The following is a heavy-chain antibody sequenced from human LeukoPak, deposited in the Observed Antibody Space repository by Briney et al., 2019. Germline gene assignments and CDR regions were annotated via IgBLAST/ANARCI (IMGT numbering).Heavy chain of an antibody. CDR3: AVQYCSSTSCYSGFDP. CDR2: IYPGDSDT. CDR1: GYSFTSYW. J-gene: IGHJ5*02. V-gene: IGHV5-51*01. Sequence: GESLKISCKGSGYSFTSYWIGWVRHMPGKGLEWMGIIYPGDSDTRYSPSFQGQVTISADKSISTAYLQWSSLKASDTAMYYCAVQYCSSTSCYSGFDPWGQGTLVTVSS. D-gene: IGHD2-2*01.